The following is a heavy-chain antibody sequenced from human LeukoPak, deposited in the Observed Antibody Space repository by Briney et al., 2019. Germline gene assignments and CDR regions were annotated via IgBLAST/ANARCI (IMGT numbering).Heavy chain of an antibody. D-gene: IGHD2-21*02. Sequence: GGSLRLSCGASGFTFSSYAMSWVRQAPGKGLVWVSRINTDESKINHADSVKGRFTISRDNSKNTLYLQMNSLRAEDTAVYYCAKATSIVVVTANDYWGQGTLVTVSS. CDR1: GFTFSSYA. CDR3: AKATSIVVVTANDY. J-gene: IGHJ4*02. CDR2: INTDESKI. V-gene: IGHV3-23*01.